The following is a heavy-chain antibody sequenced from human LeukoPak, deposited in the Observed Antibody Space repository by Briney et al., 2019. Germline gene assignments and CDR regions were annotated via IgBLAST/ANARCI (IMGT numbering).Heavy chain of an antibody. CDR3: ARGKYSSLDY. CDR2: IFFSGST. CDR1: GASISSDY. V-gene: IGHV4-59*01. J-gene: IGHJ4*02. D-gene: IGHD6-13*01. Sequence: PSETLSLTCIVSGASISSDYWSWIRQPPGKGLEWIGYIFFSGSTNYNPSLKSRVTMSVDTSKNQFSLNLSSVTAADTAVYYCARGKYSSLDYWGQGTLVTVSS.